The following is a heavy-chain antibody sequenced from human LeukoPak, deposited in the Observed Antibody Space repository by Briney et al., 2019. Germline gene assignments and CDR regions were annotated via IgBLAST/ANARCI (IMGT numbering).Heavy chain of an antibody. CDR1: GGSITDYF. Sequence: SETLSLTCALSGGSITDYFYNWVRQPPGKGLEWIGEINHSGSSTYNPSLKSRVIISLDTSKNQFSLKLSSVTAADTAVYYCASTASGYSSGWYVAEYFQHWGQGTLVTVSS. V-gene: IGHV4-34*01. CDR3: ASTASGYSSGWYVAEYFQH. J-gene: IGHJ1*01. D-gene: IGHD6-19*01. CDR2: INHSGSS.